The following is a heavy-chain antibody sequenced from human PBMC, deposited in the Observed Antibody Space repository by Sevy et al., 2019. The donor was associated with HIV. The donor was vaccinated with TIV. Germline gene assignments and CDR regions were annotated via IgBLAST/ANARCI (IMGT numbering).Heavy chain of an antibody. D-gene: IGHD2-2*01. V-gene: IGHV3-30*18. CDR1: GFTFSSYG. CDR3: AKVYPRGYYYYGMDV. CDR2: ISYDGSNK. J-gene: IGHJ6*02. Sequence: GGSLRLSCAASGFTFSSYGMHWVRQAPGKGLEWVAVISYDGSNKYYADSVKGRFTISRDNSKNTLYLKMNGLRAEDTAVYYCAKVYPRGYYYYGMDVWGQGTTVTVSS.